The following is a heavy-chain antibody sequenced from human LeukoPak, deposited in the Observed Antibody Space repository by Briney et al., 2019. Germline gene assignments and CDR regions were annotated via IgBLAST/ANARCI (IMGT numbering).Heavy chain of an antibody. Sequence: PSETLSLTCSVSGDSISSDGYYWSWIRQPPGKGLEWIGYIYHSGTTYYNPSLKSRVTISVDTSKNQFSLKLSSVTAADTAVYYCARGDSSYRDWGQGTLVTVSS. J-gene: IGHJ4*02. D-gene: IGHD6-6*01. CDR2: IYHSGTT. CDR3: ARGDSSYRD. CDR1: GDSISSDGYY. V-gene: IGHV4-30-2*01.